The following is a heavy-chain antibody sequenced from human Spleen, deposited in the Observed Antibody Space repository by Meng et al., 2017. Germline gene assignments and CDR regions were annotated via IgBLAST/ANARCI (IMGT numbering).Heavy chain of an antibody. CDR2: ISYDGGKT. V-gene: IGHV3-30*04. Sequence: GESLKISCAASGFTFSTYSMHWVRLAPGKGLEWLAVISYDGGKTDYAASVKGRFTISRDNSKNTLYLQMNSLTTDDTTVYYCAKGRYNWNDPFDSWGQGTLVTVPQ. J-gene: IGHJ4*02. D-gene: IGHD1-1*01. CDR1: GFTFSTYS. CDR3: AKGRYNWNDPFDS.